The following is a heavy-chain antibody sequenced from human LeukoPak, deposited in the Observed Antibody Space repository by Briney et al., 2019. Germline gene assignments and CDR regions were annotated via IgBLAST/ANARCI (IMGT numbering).Heavy chain of an antibody. CDR2: VHYSGTA. CDR1: DGSITNYD. J-gene: IGHJ5*02. CDR3: ARGPFDYDFWSGYLNWFDP. V-gene: IGHV4-59*01. Sequence: PSETLSLTCTVSDGSITNYDWSWVRQPPGKGLEFIGHVHYSGTANYNPSLRSRVTISIDTSKKHFFLKLKSVTAADTAVYYCARGPFDYDFWSGYLNWFDPWGQGTLVTVSS. D-gene: IGHD3-3*01.